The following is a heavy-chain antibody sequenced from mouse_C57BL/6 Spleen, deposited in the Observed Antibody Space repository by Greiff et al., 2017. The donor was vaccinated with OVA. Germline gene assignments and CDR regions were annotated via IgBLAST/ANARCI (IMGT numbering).Heavy chain of an antibody. CDR1: GFSLTSYG. Sequence: VQLQQSGPGLVQPSQSLSITCTVSGFSLTSYGVHWVRQSPGKGLEWLGVIWSGGSTDYNAAFISRLSISKDNSKSQVFVKMNSLQADDTAIYYCARNEDYDGAMDYWGQGTSVTVSA. CDR2: IWSGGST. CDR3: ARNEDYDGAMDY. V-gene: IGHV2-2*01. J-gene: IGHJ4*01. D-gene: IGHD2-4*01.